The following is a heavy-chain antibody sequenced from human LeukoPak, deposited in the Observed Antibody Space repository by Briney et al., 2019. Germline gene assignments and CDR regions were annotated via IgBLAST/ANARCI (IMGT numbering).Heavy chain of an antibody. CDR2: INHSGST. J-gene: IGHJ4*02. D-gene: IGHD6-13*01. CDR1: GGSFSGYY. Sequence: PSETLSLTCAVYGGSFSGYYWSWIRQPPGKGLEWIGEINHSGSTNYNPSLKSRVTISVDTSKNQFSLKLSSVTAADTAVYYCARLKQQLVGDNFDYWGQGTLVTVSS. V-gene: IGHV4-34*01. CDR3: ARLKQQLVGDNFDY.